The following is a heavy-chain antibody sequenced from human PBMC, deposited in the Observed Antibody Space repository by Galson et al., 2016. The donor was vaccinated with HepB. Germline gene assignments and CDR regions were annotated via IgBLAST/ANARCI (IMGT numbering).Heavy chain of an antibody. CDR2: ISGRTGNT. J-gene: IGHJ4*02. CDR1: GFTFSSYA. D-gene: IGHD3-22*01. V-gene: IGHV3-23*01. Sequence: SLRLSCAASGFTFSSYAMTWVRQAPGKGLEWVSAISGRTGNTYYADLVKGRFTIPRDKSKNTLYLQMNSLRVDDTAVYYCAKDSTDYYDGSGYYSYFDYGGQGTLVTVSS. CDR3: AKDSTDYYDGSGYYSYFDY.